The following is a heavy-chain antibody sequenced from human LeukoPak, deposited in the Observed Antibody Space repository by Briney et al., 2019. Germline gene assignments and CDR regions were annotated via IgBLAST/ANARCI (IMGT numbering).Heavy chain of an antibody. J-gene: IGHJ4*02. V-gene: IGHV1-69*05. CDR2: IIPIFGTA. CDR3: ARTPKTILGSYYDSSGYYDGVGY. Sequence: SVKVSCKASGGTFSSYAISWVRQAPGQGLEWMGGIIPIFGTANYAQKFQGRVTITTDESTSTAYMELSSLRSEDTAVYYCARTPKTILGSYYDSSGYYDGVGYWGQGTLVTVSS. CDR1: GGTFSSYA. D-gene: IGHD3-22*01.